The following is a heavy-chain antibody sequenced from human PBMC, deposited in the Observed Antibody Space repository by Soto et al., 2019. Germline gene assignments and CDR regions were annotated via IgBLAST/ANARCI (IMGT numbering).Heavy chain of an antibody. V-gene: IGHV1-69*13. D-gene: IGHD3-3*01. CDR1: GGTFGSYA. J-gene: IGHJ6*02. Sequence: SVKVSCKASGGTFGSYAISWVRQAPGQGLEWMGGIIPIFGTANYAQKFQGRVTITADESTSTAYMELSSLRSEDTAVYYCARASTIFGVVSPYYYYGMDVWGQGTTVTVSS. CDR3: ARASTIFGVVSPYYYYGMDV. CDR2: IIPIFGTA.